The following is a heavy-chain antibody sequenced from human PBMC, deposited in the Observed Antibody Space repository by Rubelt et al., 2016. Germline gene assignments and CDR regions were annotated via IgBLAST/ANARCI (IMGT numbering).Heavy chain of an antibody. CDR3: TTDRYYYDSSGFPWFDP. J-gene: IGHJ5*02. CDR2: IKSKTDGGTT. Sequence: SLRLSCAASGFTFSNAWMSWVRQAPWKGLEWVGRIKSKTDGGTTDYAAPVKGRFTISRDDSKNTLYLQMNSLKTEDTAVYYCTTDRYYYDSSGFPWFDPWGQGTLVTVSS. V-gene: IGHV3-15*01. CDR1: GFTFSNAW. D-gene: IGHD3-22*01.